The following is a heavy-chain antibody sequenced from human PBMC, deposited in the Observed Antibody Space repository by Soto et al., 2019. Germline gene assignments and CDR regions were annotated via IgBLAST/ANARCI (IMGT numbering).Heavy chain of an antibody. CDR2: INPNGGAT. Sequence: QLAQSGAEVKKPGASVKVSCKTSGDSFNDYYIHWVRQAPGQGLEWMGWINPNGGATKYAQKFQGRVTVTRDTSIRTVYMELSSLRSDDTAVYYCARESGGATATLDYYYFYMDVWGKGTTVTVSS. J-gene: IGHJ6*03. V-gene: IGHV1-2*02. D-gene: IGHD5-12*01. CDR3: ARESGGATATLDYYYFYMDV. CDR1: GDSFNDYY.